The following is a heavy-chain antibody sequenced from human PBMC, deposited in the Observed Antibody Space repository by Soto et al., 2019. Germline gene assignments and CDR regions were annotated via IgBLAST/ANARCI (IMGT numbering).Heavy chain of an antibody. CDR1: GYTLTSNS. Sequence: ASVQVSCKASGYTLTSNSIGWVRQAPGQGLEWMGWINIYNGNTKYAQQLQGRVTLTTDTSTSTAYMDLRSLRSDDTAVYYCARIRSASSGWLHDYWGQGALVTGS. J-gene: IGHJ4*02. CDR2: INIYNGNT. V-gene: IGHV1-18*04. CDR3: ARIRSASSGWLHDY. D-gene: IGHD6-19*01.